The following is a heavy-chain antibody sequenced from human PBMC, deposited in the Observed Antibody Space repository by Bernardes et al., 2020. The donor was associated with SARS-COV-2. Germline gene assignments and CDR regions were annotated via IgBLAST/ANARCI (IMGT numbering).Heavy chain of an antibody. Sequence: ASVKVSCKASGYSLTAYHIRWVRQVPGQGLEWMGKIYPDTGNTVYGQNFQGRITLTRDKSINTAYMELGSLSSDDTAIYYCVRENWHYEYWGQGTLVNVAS. CDR1: GYSLTAYH. D-gene: IGHD1-1*01. CDR2: IYPDTGNT. J-gene: IGHJ4*02. V-gene: IGHV1-2*02. CDR3: VRENWHYEY.